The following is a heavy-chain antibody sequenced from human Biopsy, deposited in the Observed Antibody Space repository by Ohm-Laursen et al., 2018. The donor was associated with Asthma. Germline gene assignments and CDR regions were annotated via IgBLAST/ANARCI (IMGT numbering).Heavy chain of an antibody. CDR1: GYTFTSNA. J-gene: IGHJ5*02. CDR3: AREVRATRYDP. V-gene: IGHV1-3*01. Sequence: SVKVSCKASGYTFTSNAIHWMRQAPGQSLEWTAWLNPVNGNTKYSQQFQGRVTITRDTSASTAYMELSSLTSEDTAVFYCAREVRATRYDPWGQGTLVTVSS. CDR2: LNPVNGNT. D-gene: IGHD1-26*01.